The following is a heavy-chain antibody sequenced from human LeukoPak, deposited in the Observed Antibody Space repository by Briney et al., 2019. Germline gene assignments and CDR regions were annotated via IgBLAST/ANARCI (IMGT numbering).Heavy chain of an antibody. Sequence: SVKVSCKASGGTFSSYANSWVRQAPGQGLEWMGRIIPILGIANYAQKFQGRVTITADKSTSTAYMELSSLRSEDTAVYYCATGGGGYGPWYGMDVWGQGTTVTVSS. CDR3: ATGGGGYGPWYGMDV. V-gene: IGHV1-69*04. J-gene: IGHJ6*02. CDR1: GGTFSSYA. D-gene: IGHD5-18*01. CDR2: IIPILGIA.